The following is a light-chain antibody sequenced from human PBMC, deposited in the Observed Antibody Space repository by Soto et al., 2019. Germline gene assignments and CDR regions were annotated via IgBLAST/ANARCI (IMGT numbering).Light chain of an antibody. V-gene: IGLV2-18*02. CDR1: SSDVGSYNR. Sequence: QSALTQPPSVSGSPGQSVAISCTGTSSDVGSYNRVSWYQQPPGTAPKLLIYEVSNRPSGVPDRFSGSKSGNTASLTISGLQAEDEADYYCSSFTSSSTYVFGTGTKLPS. CDR3: SSFTSSSTYV. CDR2: EVS. J-gene: IGLJ1*01.